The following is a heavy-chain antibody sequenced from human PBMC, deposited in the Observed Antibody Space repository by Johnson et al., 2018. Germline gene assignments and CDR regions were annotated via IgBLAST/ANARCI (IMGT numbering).Heavy chain of an antibody. CDR3: ASKILDTTSGGWHFYL. V-gene: IGHV3-13*01. CDR2: IVNTGAT. CDR1: GFTFSRFD. D-gene: IGHD3-16*01. J-gene: IGHJ2*01. Sequence: VESGGSLRLSCAASGFTFSRFDMHWVRQPPGKGLEWVSAIVNTGATYYPDSVKGRFTIPRENAKNSLYLQMNSLRAGDTAVYYCASKILDTTSGGWHFYLWGRGTRVTVSS.